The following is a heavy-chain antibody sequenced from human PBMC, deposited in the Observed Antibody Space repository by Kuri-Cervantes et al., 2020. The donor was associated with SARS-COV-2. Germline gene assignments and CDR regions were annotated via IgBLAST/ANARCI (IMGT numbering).Heavy chain of an antibody. Sequence: SETLSLTCTVSAGYVSSGGYYWSWICQRPGKGLEWIGYIYYSGNTYYNPSLKSRVSISIDTSKNQFSLQLSSVTAADTAVYYCARDNILFSGSGFDYWGQGTLVTVSS. CDR3: ARDNILFSGSGFDY. CDR2: IYYSGNT. J-gene: IGHJ4*02. CDR1: AGYVSSGGYY. V-gene: IGHV4-31*03. D-gene: IGHD1-26*01.